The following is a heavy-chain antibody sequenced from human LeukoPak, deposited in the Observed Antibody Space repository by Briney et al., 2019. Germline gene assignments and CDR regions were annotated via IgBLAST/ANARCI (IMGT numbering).Heavy chain of an antibody. V-gene: IGHV3-48*04. J-gene: IGHJ4*02. D-gene: IGHD6-13*01. CDR3: ARVAPAGTHPDY. Sequence: GGSLRLSCAASGFTFSSYAMSWVRQAPGKGLEWVSYISSSGSTIYYADSVKGRFTISRDNAKNSLYLQMNSLRAEDTAVYYCARVAPAGTHPDYWGQGTLVTVSS. CDR2: ISSSGSTI. CDR1: GFTFSSYA.